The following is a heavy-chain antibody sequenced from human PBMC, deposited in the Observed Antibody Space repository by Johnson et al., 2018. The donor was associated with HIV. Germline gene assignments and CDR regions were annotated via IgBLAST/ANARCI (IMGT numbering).Heavy chain of an antibody. Sequence: QVHLVESGGGVVQPGRSLRLSCAESGFTFSSFGMHWVRQAPGKGLEWVAVIWYDGSDKYYADSVTCRFTISRDNSRNTVYLQMNSLRVEDTAVYYCAKGCRWLLERTYAFDIWGQGTMVTVSS. CDR2: IWYDGSDK. J-gene: IGHJ3*02. CDR1: GFTFSSFG. D-gene: IGHD3-22*01. CDR3: AKGCRWLLERTYAFDI. V-gene: IGHV3-33*06.